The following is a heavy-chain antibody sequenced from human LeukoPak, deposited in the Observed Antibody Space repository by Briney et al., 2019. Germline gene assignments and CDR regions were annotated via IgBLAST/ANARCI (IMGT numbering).Heavy chain of an antibody. D-gene: IGHD3-22*01. CDR1: GFTFSGSA. Sequence: GGSLRLSCAASGFTFSGSAMHWVRQASGKGLEWVGRIRSKPNSYATAYAPSVKGRFTISRDDSKNTAYLQMNSLKTEDTAVYYCTRPNYYDSSGYNFDYWGQGTLVTVSP. CDR3: TRPNYYDSSGYNFDY. J-gene: IGHJ4*02. V-gene: IGHV3-73*01. CDR2: IRSKPNSYAT.